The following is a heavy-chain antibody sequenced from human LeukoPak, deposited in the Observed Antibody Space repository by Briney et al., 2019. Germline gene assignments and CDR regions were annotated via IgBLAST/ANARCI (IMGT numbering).Heavy chain of an antibody. CDR1: GGSFSGYY. D-gene: IGHD2-8*01. CDR3: AKHQGYCTNGVCYTGGNYFDY. Sequence: PSETLFLTCAVYGGSFSGYYWSWIRQPPGKGLEWIGEINHSGSTNYNPSLKSRVTISVDTSKNQFSLKLSSVTAADTAVYYCAKHQGYCTNGVCYTGGNYFDYWGRGTLVTVSS. CDR2: INHSGST. V-gene: IGHV4-34*01. J-gene: IGHJ4*02.